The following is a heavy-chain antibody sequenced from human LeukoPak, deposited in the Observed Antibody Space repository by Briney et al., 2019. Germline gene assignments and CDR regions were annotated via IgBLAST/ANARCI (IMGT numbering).Heavy chain of an antibody. CDR2: ISNGTSTT. D-gene: IGHD3-10*01. Sequence: TGGSLRLSCAASGFTLSPLGVNWVRQAPGRGLEWVSYISNGTSTTYYADSVKGRFTISRDNAKNSLYLQMNSLRDEDTAVYYCARGRGLTLSYHYFDYWGQGTLVTVSS. CDR1: GFTLSPLG. V-gene: IGHV3-48*02. J-gene: IGHJ4*02. CDR3: ARGRGLTLSYHYFDY.